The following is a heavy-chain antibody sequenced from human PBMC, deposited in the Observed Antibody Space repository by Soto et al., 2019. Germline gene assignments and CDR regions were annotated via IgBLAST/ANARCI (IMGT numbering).Heavy chain of an antibody. CDR1: GGSISSSSYY. CDR2: IYYSGST. Sequence: QLQLQESGPGLVKPSETLSLTCTVSGGSISSSSYYWGWIRQPPGKGLEWIGSIYYSGSTYYNPSLKSRVTISVDTSKNQFSLKLSSVTAADTAVYYCARDRQPQYSSGWYATYYYYYYGMDVWGQGTTVTVSS. V-gene: IGHV4-39*02. CDR3: ARDRQPQYSSGWYATYYYYYYGMDV. D-gene: IGHD6-19*01. J-gene: IGHJ6*02.